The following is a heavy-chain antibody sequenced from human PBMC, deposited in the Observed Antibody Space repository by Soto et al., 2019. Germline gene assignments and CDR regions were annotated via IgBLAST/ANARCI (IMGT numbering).Heavy chain of an antibody. CDR1: GFTFSRYG. V-gene: IGHV3-21*02. CDR2: ISGLSSYI. Sequence: EVQLVESGGGLVKPGGSLRLSCAASGFTFSRYGMNWVRQAPGKGLELVSSISGLSSYIYYADSVKGRFTVFRDNAKNSLYVQMNSLRAEDTAVYYCARDPQQRLADSYYYGMDVWGQGTTVIVSS. J-gene: IGHJ6*02. CDR3: ARDPQQRLADSYYYGMDV. D-gene: IGHD6-25*01.